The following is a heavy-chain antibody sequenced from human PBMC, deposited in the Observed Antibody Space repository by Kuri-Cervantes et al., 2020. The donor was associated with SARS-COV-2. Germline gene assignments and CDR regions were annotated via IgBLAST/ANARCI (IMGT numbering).Heavy chain of an antibody. CDR1: GFTFSSYG. CDR2: IWYDGSNK. Sequence: GGSLRLSCAASGFTFSSYGMHWVRQAPGKGLEWVAVIWYDGSNKYYADPVKGRFTISRDNSKNTLYLQMNSLRAEDTAVYYCARDPVVVAAADWDGMDVWGQGTTVTVSS. D-gene: IGHD2-15*01. CDR3: ARDPVVVAAADWDGMDV. J-gene: IGHJ6*02. V-gene: IGHV3-33*08.